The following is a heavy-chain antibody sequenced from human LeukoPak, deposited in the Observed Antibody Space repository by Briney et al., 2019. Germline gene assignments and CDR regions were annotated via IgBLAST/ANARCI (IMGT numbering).Heavy chain of an antibody. J-gene: IGHJ3*02. CDR2: ISYDGINK. D-gene: IGHD1-26*01. V-gene: IGHV3-30*18. Sequence: GGSLRLSCAVSGLTFSTYGMHWVRQTPGKGLEWLAVISYDGINKYYADSVKGRFTISRDNSKNTLYLQMNSLRAEDTAVYYCAKSGGIVANDAFDIWGQGTMVTVSS. CDR3: AKSGGIVANDAFDI. CDR1: GLTFSTYG.